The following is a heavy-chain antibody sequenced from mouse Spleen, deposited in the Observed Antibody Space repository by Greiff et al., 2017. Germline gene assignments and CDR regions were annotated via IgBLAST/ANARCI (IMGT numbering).Heavy chain of an antibody. Sequence: VKLMESGPGLVQPSQSLSITCTVSGFSLTSYGVHWVRQSPGKGLEWLGVIWSGGSTDYNAAFISRLSISKDNSKSQVFFKMNSLQADDTAIYYCARNGFYDGYYAWFAYWGQGTLVTVSA. V-gene: IGHV2-2*01. D-gene: IGHD2-3*01. CDR3: ARNGFYDGYYAWFAY. J-gene: IGHJ3*01. CDR2: IWSGGST. CDR1: GFSLTSYG.